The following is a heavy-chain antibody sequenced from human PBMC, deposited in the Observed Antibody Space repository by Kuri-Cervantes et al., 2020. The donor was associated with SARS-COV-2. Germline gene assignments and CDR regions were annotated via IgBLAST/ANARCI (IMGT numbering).Heavy chain of an antibody. V-gene: IGHV5-51*01. D-gene: IGHD2-2*01. CDR3: ARRPRYCSDTSCYYLDY. J-gene: IGHJ4*02. CDR1: GYSFTSYW. CDR2: IWPGDSET. Sequence: GESLKISCKGSGYSFTSYWIAWVRQMPGKGLEWIGIIWPGDSETRYSPSFQDQVTILGDESINTAYLQWSSLKASDTAIYYCARRPRYCSDTSCYYLDYWGQGTLVTVSS.